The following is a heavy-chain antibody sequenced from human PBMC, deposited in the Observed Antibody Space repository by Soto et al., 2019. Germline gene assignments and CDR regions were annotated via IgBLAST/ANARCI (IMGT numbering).Heavy chain of an antibody. CDR1: GGSISSGDYY. V-gene: IGHV4-61*08. J-gene: IGHJ5*01. D-gene: IGHD1-26*01. Sequence: SETLSLTCTVSGGSISSGDYYWSWIRQPPGKGLEWIGYIYYSGSTNYNPSLKSRVTISVDTYKNQFSLKLSSVTAADTAVYYCARDLRWELPTKDTNWFDPWGQGTLVTVSS. CDR2: IYYSGST. CDR3: ARDLRWELPTKDTNWFDP.